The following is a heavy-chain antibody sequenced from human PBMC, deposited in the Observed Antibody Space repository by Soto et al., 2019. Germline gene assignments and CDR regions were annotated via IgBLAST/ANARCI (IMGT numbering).Heavy chain of an antibody. J-gene: IGHJ6*02. CDR1: GGSISSSNW. D-gene: IGHD2-21*01. V-gene: IGHV4-4*02. Sequence: QVQLQESGPGLVKPSGTLSLTCAVSGGSISSSNWWSWVRQPPGKGLEWIGEIYHSGRTNYNPSLKSRVTISVDKYKNQSSLKLSSVTAADTAVYYCARSRLFNDRPRYYYYYGMDVWGQGTTVTVSS. CDR2: IYHSGRT. CDR3: ARSRLFNDRPRYYYYYGMDV.